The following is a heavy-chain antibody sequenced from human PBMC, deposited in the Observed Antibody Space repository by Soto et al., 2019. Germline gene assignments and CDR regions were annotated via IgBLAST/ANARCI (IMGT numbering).Heavy chain of an antibody. D-gene: IGHD5-18*01. CDR2: ISAYNGNT. Sequence: QVQLVQSGAEVKKPGASVKVSCKASGYTFTSYGISWVRQAPGQGLEWMGWISAYNGNTNYAQKLQGRVTMTTDTSTSTAYMELMSLRSDDTAVYYCARDPGYPTGGALYGMDVWGQGTTVTVSS. CDR1: GYTFTSYG. V-gene: IGHV1-18*01. J-gene: IGHJ6*02. CDR3: ARDPGYPTGGALYGMDV.